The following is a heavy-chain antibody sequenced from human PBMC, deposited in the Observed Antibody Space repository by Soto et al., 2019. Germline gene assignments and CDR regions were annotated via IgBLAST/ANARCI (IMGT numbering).Heavy chain of an antibody. CDR2: ISGSGGRS. Sequence: EVQLLDSGGGLVQPGGSLRLSCAASVFSFSNYAMTWVRQGPAKGLEWVSGISGSGGRSYYADSVKGRFTISRDNSKSTLYLQMNSLRAEDTAVYNRAKAYFVWSSEQPYYFDYWGQGTLVTVSS. D-gene: IGHD3-16*01. J-gene: IGHJ4*02. V-gene: IGHV3-23*01. CDR3: AKAYFVWSSEQPYYFDY. CDR1: VFSFSNYA.